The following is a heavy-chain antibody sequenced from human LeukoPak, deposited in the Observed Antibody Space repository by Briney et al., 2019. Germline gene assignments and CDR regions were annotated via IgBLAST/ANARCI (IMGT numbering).Heavy chain of an antibody. Sequence: GGSLRLSCAASGFTFSSYAMSWVRQAPGKGLEWVSAISGSGGSTYYADSVKGRFTISRDNSKNTVYLQMNSLRAEDTGVYYCARDRLEAVTDDDYFDYWGQGTLVTVSS. J-gene: IGHJ4*02. CDR3: ARDRLEAVTDDDYFDY. V-gene: IGHV3-23*01. CDR1: GFTFSSYA. D-gene: IGHD2-21*02. CDR2: ISGSGGST.